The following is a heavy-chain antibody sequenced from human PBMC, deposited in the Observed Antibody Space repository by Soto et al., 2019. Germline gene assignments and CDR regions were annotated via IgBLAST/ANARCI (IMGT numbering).Heavy chain of an antibody. D-gene: IGHD7-27*01. J-gene: IGHJ4*02. CDR2: ISYDGSKK. V-gene: IGHV3-30*18. CDR3: AKGWGTEGFDY. CDR1: GFTFSSYG. Sequence: QVQLVESVGGVVQPGRSLRLSCAASGFTFSSYGIHWVRQAPGKGLEWVAAISYDGSKKYYADSVKGRFAISRDNSKNTVYMQMNSLRAEDTAVYYCAKGWGTEGFDYWGQGTLVTVSS.